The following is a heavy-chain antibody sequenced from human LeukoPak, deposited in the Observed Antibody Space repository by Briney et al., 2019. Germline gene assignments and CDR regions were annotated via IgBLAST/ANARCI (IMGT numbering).Heavy chain of an antibody. CDR2: IYYSGST. J-gene: IGHJ4*02. V-gene: IGHV4-59*01. CDR3: ARASYYYGSGSMNPDY. CDR1: GGSISSYY. D-gene: IGHD3-10*01. Sequence: SETLSLTCTVSGGSISSYYWSWIRQPPGKGLEWIGYIYYSGSTNYNPSLKSRVTISVDTSKNQFSLKLSSVTAADTAVYYCARASYYYGSGSMNPDYWGQGTLVTASS.